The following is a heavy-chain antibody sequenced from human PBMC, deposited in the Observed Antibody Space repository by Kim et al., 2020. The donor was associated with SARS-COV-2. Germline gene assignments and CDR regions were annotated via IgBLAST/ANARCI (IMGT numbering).Heavy chain of an antibody. Sequence: GGSLRLSCAASGFDFYLYAMSWVRQAPGKGLEWVSGVNDKGDNKYYADSVKGRFTISRDNNKNILFLQMNSLRTEDTAVYYCAQDLYSGGYGSPDRFDPWGQGTLVTVSS. CDR2: VNDKGDNK. CDR1: GFDFYLYA. D-gene: IGHD3-10*01. CDR3: AQDLYSGGYGSPDRFDP. J-gene: IGHJ5*02. V-gene: IGHV3-23*01.